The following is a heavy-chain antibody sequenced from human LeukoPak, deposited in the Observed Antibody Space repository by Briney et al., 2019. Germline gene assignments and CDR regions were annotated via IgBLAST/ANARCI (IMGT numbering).Heavy chain of an antibody. Sequence: GASVKVSCKASGYTSTSYDINWVRQATGQGLEWMGWMNPNSGNTGYAQKFQGRVTITRNTSISTAYMELSSLRSEDTAVYYCARGANWNYGGWGYYYYYMDVWGKGTTVTVSS. V-gene: IGHV1-8*03. CDR1: GYTSTSYD. CDR3: ARGANWNYGGWGYYYYYMDV. D-gene: IGHD1-7*01. CDR2: MNPNSGNT. J-gene: IGHJ6*03.